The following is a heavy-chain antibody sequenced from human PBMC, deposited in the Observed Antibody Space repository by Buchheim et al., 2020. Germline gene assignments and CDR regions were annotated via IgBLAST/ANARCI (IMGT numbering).Heavy chain of an antibody. CDR3: ARKESGITGISGYYYYGMDV. Sequence: QVQLVQSGAEVKKPGASVKVSCKASGYTFTGYYMHWVRQAPGQGLEWMGWINPNSGGTNYAQKFQGRVTMTRDTSISTAYMELSRLRSDETAVYYCARKESGITGISGYYYYGMDVWGQGAT. J-gene: IGHJ6*02. D-gene: IGHD1-20*01. CDR1: GYTFTGYY. CDR2: INPNSGGT. V-gene: IGHV1-2*02.